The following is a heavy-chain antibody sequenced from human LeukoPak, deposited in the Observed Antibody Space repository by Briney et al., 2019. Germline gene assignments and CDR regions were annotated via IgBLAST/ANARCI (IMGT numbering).Heavy chain of an antibody. CDR2: IYTSGST. V-gene: IGHV4-4*07. J-gene: IGHJ4*02. CDR1: GASITSFH. Sequence: SETLSLTCAVSGASITSFHWTWFRQPAGRGLEWIGLIYTSGSTLYNPSLRSRVAMSVDVTKNQLSLKLNYVTAADAATYYCARKDGDYWGQGTLVTVSS. D-gene: IGHD6-6*01. CDR3: ARKDGDY.